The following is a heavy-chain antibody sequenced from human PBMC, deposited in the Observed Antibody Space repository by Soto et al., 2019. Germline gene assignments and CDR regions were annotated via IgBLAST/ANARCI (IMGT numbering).Heavy chain of an antibody. D-gene: IGHD3-22*01. Sequence: EVQLLESGGGLVQPGGSLRLSCAASGFTFSSYAMSWVRQAPGKGLEWVSAISGSGGSTYYADSVKGRFTISRDNSKNTPYLQMNSLRAEDTAVYYCAKVGDDSSGYYHNYYYYGMDVWGQGTTVTVSS. J-gene: IGHJ6*02. CDR1: GFTFSSYA. V-gene: IGHV3-23*01. CDR3: AKVGDDSSGYYHNYYYYGMDV. CDR2: ISGSGGST.